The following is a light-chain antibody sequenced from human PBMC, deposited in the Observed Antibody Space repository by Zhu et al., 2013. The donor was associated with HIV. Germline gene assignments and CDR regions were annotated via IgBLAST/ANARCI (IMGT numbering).Light chain of an antibody. CDR1: QAISGW. CDR2: AAS. CDR3: QQANSFPLT. Sequence: DIQMTQSPSSVSASVGDRVTITCRASQAISGWLTWYQQKPGKAPKVLIYAASNLQNGVPSRFSGSGSGTDFTLTISSLQPEDFATYYCQQANSFPLTFGGGPRWRSN. J-gene: IGKJ4*01. V-gene: IGKV1-12*01.